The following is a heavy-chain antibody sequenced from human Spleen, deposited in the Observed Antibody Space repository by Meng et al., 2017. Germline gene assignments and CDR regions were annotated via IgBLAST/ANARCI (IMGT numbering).Heavy chain of an antibody. CDR1: GYTFTSYF. D-gene: IGHD4-11*01. CDR2: INCNNGGT. CDR3: AREQSPGHFDH. Sequence: QVQLVQSGAEVMKPGSSFKVSGRASGYTFTSYFLHWVRQAPGQGLEWLATINCNNGGTNYAQRFQGRVTLTRDTPTSTVYMELSSLGYEDTAVYYCAREQSPGHFDHLGQGILVTVSS. V-gene: IGHV1-46*01. J-gene: IGHJ4*02.